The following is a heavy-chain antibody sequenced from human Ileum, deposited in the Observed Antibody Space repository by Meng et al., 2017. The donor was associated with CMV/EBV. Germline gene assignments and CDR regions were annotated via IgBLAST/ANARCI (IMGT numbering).Heavy chain of an antibody. CDR3: AHLVGGGNSAYMDV. CDR2: IYWDDDE. CDR1: GFSLTTYAVG. Sequence: QIPLKESGPTLVKPTQTLTLTCSFSGFSLTTYAVGVGWIRQPPGKALEWLALIYWDDDERYSPPLKSRLTITKDTSKNQVVLTMTNMDPVDTATYYCAHLVGGGNSAYMDVWGKGTTVTVSS. V-gene: IGHV2-5*02. J-gene: IGHJ6*03. D-gene: IGHD4-23*01.